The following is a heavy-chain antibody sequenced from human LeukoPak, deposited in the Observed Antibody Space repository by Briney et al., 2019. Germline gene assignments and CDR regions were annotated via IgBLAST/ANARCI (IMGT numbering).Heavy chain of an antibody. D-gene: IGHD2-15*01. CDR3: ARSPRVRGSMVGERTKYYMDV. V-gene: IGHV4-34*01. CDR1: GGSFSGYY. J-gene: IGHJ6*03. CDR2: INHSGST. Sequence: SETLSLTCAVYGGSFSGYYWSWIRQPPGKGLEWIGEINHSGSTNYNPYLKSRVTISVDTSKNQFSLKLSSVTAADTAVYYRARSPRVRGSMVGERTKYYMDVWGKGTTVTVSS.